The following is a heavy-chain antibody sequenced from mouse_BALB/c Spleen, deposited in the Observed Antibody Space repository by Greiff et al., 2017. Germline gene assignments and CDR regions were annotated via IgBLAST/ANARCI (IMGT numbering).Heavy chain of an antibody. CDR3: ARNYGNSLYYAMDY. Sequence: DLVKPGASVKLSCKASGYTFTSYWINWIKQRPGQGLEWIGRIAPGSGSTYYNEMFKGKATLTVDTSSSTAYIQLSSLSSEDSAVYYCARNYGNSLYYAMDYWGQGTSVTVSS. CDR2: IAPGSGST. CDR1: GYTFTSYW. V-gene: IGHV1S41*01. J-gene: IGHJ4*01. D-gene: IGHD1-1*01.